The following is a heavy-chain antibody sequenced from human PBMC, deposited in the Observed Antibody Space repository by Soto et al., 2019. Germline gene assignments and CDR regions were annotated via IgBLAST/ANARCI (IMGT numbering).Heavy chain of an antibody. CDR1: GGTFSSYA. CDR2: IIPIFGTA. D-gene: IGHD5-12*01. V-gene: IGHV1-69*13. Sequence: SVKVSCKASGGTFSSYAISWVRQAPGQGLEWMGGIIPIFGTANYAQKFQGRVTITADESTSTAYMELSSLRSEDTAVYYCASCKGRARLRGNYYYYGMDVWGQGATVTVSS. CDR3: ASCKGRARLRGNYYYYGMDV. J-gene: IGHJ6*02.